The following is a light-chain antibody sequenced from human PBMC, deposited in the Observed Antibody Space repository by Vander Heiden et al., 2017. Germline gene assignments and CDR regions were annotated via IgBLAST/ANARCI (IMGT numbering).Light chain of an antibody. CDR1: QSVSSN. J-gene: IGKJ4*01. V-gene: IGKV3-15*01. CDR3: QQYNNWST. CDR2: GAS. Sequence: EIVMTQSPATLSVSPGERATLSCRASQSVSSNLAWYQQKPGQAPRLPIYGASTRATGIPARFSGSGSGTEFTLTISSLQSEDFAVYYCQQYNNWSTFGGGTKVEIK.